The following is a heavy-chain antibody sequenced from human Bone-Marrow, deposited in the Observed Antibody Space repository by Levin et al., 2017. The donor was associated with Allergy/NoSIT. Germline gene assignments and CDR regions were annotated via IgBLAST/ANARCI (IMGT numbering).Heavy chain of an antibody. Sequence: LSLSCSASGFNFSSYWMHWVRQAPGKGLVWVSRINRDGSSTSYADSVKGRFTISRDNAKNTLYLQMNSPRAEDTSVYYCARDRVTTNWYFDLWRRGTLVTVSS. CDR2: INRDGSST. D-gene: IGHD4-17*01. CDR1: GFNFSSYW. CDR3: ARDRVTTNWYFDL. V-gene: IGHV3-74*01. J-gene: IGHJ2*01.